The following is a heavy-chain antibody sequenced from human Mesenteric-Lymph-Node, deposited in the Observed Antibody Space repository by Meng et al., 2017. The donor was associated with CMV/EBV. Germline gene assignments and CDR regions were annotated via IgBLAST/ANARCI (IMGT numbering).Heavy chain of an antibody. CDR1: GFTFSSYW. Sequence: GESLKISCAASGFTFSSYWMTWVRQAPGKGLEWVANIKQDGSEKYYVDSVKGRFTISRDNAKNSLYLQMNSLRAEDTAVYYCARDLWEASSSTLGYWGQGTLVTVSS. V-gene: IGHV3-7*01. J-gene: IGHJ4*02. CDR2: IKQDGSEK. CDR3: ARDLWEASSSTLGY. D-gene: IGHD6-6*01.